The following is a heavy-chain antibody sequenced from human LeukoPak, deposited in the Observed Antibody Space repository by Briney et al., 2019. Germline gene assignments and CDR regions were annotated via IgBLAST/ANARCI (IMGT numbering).Heavy chain of an antibody. V-gene: IGHV1-69*06. J-gene: IGHJ4*02. CDR1: GYTFTGYY. CDR2: IIPIFGTA. CDR3: ARMLRWSAPFDY. D-gene: IGHD4-23*01. Sequence: SVKVSCKASGYTFTGYYMHWVRQAPGQGLEWVGGIIPIFGTANYAQKFQGRVTITADKSTSTAYMELSSLRSEDTAVYYCARMLRWSAPFDYWGQGTLVTVSS.